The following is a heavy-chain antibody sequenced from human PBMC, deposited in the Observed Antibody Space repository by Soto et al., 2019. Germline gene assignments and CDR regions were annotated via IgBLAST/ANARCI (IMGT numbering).Heavy chain of an antibody. D-gene: IGHD3-16*01. CDR1: GFTFTNSA. Sequence: SVKVSCKASGFTFTNSAVQWVRQARGQRLEWIGWIVVGSGNTNYAQKFQERVTITRDMSTSTAYMELSSLRSEDTAVYYCAAGWLRVVEWLPQRNYGMDVWGQGTTGTVAS. CDR3: AAGWLRVVEWLPQRNYGMDV. CDR2: IVVGSGNT. J-gene: IGHJ6*02. V-gene: IGHV1-58*01.